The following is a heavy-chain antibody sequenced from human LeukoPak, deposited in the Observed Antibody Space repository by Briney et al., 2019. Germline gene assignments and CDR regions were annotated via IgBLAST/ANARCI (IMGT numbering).Heavy chain of an antibody. V-gene: IGHV4-34*01. CDR1: GGSFSGYY. CDR3: ARRYYDFWSGCPHWFDP. Sequence: SETLSLTCAVYGGSFSGYYWSWIRQPPGKGLEWIGEINHSGSTNYNPSLKSRVTISVDTSKNQFSLKLSSVTAADTAVYYCARRYYDFWSGCPHWFDPWGQGTLVTVSS. D-gene: IGHD3-3*01. J-gene: IGHJ5*02. CDR2: INHSGST.